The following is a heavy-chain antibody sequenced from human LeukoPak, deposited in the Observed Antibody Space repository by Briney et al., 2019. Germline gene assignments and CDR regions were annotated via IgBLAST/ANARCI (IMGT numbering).Heavy chain of an antibody. CDR2: IDPSDSYT. CDR3: ARGGNWNPWWFDP. D-gene: IGHD1-1*01. CDR1: GYSLTSYW. V-gene: IGHV5-10-1*01. J-gene: IGHJ5*02. Sequence: ESLRISYKGSGYSLTSYWISWVRQMPGKGLEWMGRIDPSDSYTNYSPSFQGHVTISADKSISTAYLQWSSLKASDTAMYYCARGGNWNPWWFDPWGQGTLVTVSS.